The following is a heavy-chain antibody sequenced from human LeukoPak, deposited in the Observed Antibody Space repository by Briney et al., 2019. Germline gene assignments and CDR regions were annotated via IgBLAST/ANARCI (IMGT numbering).Heavy chain of an antibody. D-gene: IGHD1-26*01. CDR2: IKSKTDGGTT. CDR3: TTLVGATTYYYYYYMDV. Sequence: PGGSLRLSCAASGFTFSSYAMHWVRQAPGKGLEWVGRIKSKTDGGTTDYAAPVKGRFTISRDDSKNTLYLQMNSLKTEDTAVYYCTTLVGATTYYYYYYMDVWGKGTTVTVSS. J-gene: IGHJ6*03. CDR1: GFTFSSYA. V-gene: IGHV3-15*01.